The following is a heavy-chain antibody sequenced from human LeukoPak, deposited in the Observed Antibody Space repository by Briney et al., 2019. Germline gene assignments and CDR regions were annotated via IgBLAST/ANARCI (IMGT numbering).Heavy chain of an antibody. CDR3: ARSPGSYGAWFDP. V-gene: IGHV4-59*01. D-gene: IGHD3-10*01. Sequence: PSETLSLTCTVSGGSISSYYWSWIRQPPGKGLEWIGYIYYSGSTNYNPSLKSRVTISVDTSKNQFSLKLSSVTAADTAVYYCARSPGSYGAWFDPWGQGTLVTVSS. J-gene: IGHJ5*02. CDR2: IYYSGST. CDR1: GGSISSYY.